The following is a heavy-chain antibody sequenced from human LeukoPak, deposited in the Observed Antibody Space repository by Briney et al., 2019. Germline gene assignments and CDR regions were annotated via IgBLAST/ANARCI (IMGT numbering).Heavy chain of an antibody. D-gene: IGHD3-10*01. CDR1: GGSISSSSYY. J-gene: IGHJ5*02. CDR2: IYYSGST. V-gene: IGHV4-39*01. CDR3: ARHHLWFGKLYSWFDP. Sequence: SETLSLTCTVSGGSISSSSYYWGWIRQPPGKGLEWIGSIYYSGSTYYNPSLKSRVTISVDTSKNQFSLKLSSVTAADTAVYYCARHHLWFGKLYSWFDPWGQGTLVTVSS.